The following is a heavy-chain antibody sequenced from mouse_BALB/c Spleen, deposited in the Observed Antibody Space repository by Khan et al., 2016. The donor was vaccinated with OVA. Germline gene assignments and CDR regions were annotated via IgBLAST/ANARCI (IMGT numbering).Heavy chain of an antibody. D-gene: IGHD2-13*01. J-gene: IGHJ4*01. CDR3: ARSLYYSDSYSMDY. Sequence: EVQLQESGPGLVKPSQSLSLTCTVPGYSIPSADARDWIRHFPGNKMEWVGYIRSTVITSYNPSLKSRISITRHTSKNQFFLNLNSVTTEDTATYYCARSLYYSDSYSMDYWGQGTSVTVSS. CDR1: GYSIPSADA. CDR2: IRSTVIT. V-gene: IGHV3-2*02.